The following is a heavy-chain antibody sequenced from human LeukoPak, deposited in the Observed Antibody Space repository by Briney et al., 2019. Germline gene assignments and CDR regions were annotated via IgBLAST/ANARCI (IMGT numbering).Heavy chain of an antibody. V-gene: IGHV5-10-1*01. CDR2: IDPSDSYT. CDR1: GYSFTSYW. Sequence: GESLKISCKGSGYSFTSYWISWVRQMPGKGLEWMGRIDPSDSYTNYSPSFQGHVTISADKSISTAYLQWSSLKASDTAMYYCAPHRGGLEDLTFDPWGQGILVTVSS. D-gene: IGHD3-10*01. CDR3: APHRGGLEDLTFDP. J-gene: IGHJ5*02.